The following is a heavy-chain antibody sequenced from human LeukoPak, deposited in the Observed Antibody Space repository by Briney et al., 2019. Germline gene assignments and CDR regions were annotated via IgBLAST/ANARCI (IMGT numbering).Heavy chain of an antibody. Sequence: ASVKVSCKASGYTLTSYDINWVRQATGQGLEWMGWMNPNSGNTGYAQKFQGRVTMTRNTSISTAYMELSSLRSEDTAVYYCARGPGYSGYDPLGGYYYYYYMDVWGKGTTVTVSS. CDR1: GYTLTSYD. CDR3: ARGPGYSGYDPLGGYYYYYYMDV. D-gene: IGHD5-12*01. J-gene: IGHJ6*03. V-gene: IGHV1-8*01. CDR2: MNPNSGNT.